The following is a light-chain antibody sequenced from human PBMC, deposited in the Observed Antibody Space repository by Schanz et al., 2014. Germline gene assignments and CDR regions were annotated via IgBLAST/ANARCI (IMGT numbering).Light chain of an antibody. Sequence: EIVLTQSPVTLSLYPGERATLSCRASQSVNSYLAWYQQKPGLAPRLLIYDASNRATGIPARFSGSGSGTEFTLTISSLQSEDFAAYYCQQYDKWPVTFGGGTKVEIK. CDR2: DAS. CDR3: QQYDKWPVT. V-gene: IGKV3D-15*01. J-gene: IGKJ4*01. CDR1: QSVNSY.